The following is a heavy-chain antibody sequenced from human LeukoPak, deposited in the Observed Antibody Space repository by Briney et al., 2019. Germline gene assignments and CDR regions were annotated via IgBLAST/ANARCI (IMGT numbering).Heavy chain of an antibody. CDR3: ARRQYDFWSGYPRPFDY. CDR2: SYYSGST. Sequence: PSETLSLTCTVSGGSISSSSYYWGWIRQPPGKGLEWIGSSYYSGSTYYNPSLKSRVTIYVDTSKNQFSLKLSSVTAADTAVYYCARRQYDFWSGYPRPFDYWGQGTLVTVSS. D-gene: IGHD3-3*01. V-gene: IGHV4-39*01. J-gene: IGHJ4*02. CDR1: GGSISSSSYY.